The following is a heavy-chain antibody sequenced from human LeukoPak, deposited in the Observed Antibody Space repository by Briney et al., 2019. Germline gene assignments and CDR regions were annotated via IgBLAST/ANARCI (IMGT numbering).Heavy chain of an antibody. CDR3: AKDTPPTYYDFWSGYYIY. V-gene: IGHV3-23*01. Sequence: GGSLRLSCATSGFSFSDYYMNWVRQAPGKGLEWVSAISGSGGSTYYADSVKGRFTISRDNSKNTLYLQMNSLRAEDTAVYYCAKDTPPTYYDFWSGYYIYWGQGTLVTVSS. D-gene: IGHD3-3*01. CDR2: ISGSGGST. CDR1: GFSFSDYY. J-gene: IGHJ4*02.